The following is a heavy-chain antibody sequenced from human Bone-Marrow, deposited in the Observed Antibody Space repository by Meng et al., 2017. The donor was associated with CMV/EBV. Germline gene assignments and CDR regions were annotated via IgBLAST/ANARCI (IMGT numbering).Heavy chain of an antibody. CDR2: ISGSGGST. D-gene: IGHD2-2*01. V-gene: IGHV3-23*01. CDR1: GFTFSSYA. J-gene: IGHJ1*01. Sequence: GESLKISCAASGFTFSSYAMSWVRQAPGKGLEWVSAISGSGGSTYYADSVKGRFNISRDNSKNTLYLQMGSLRAEDMAVYYCARVGCRSTSCLAEYFPHRGQGSLVHVYS. CDR3: ARVGCRSTSCLAEYFPH.